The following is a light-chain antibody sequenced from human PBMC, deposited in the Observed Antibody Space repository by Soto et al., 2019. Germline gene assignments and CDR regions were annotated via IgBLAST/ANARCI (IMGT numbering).Light chain of an antibody. CDR3: QHRSNWPKT. J-gene: IGKJ3*01. CDR2: DAS. Sequence: EIVLTQSPATLSLSPGERVTLSCGASQSVGTYLAWYQQKPGQAPRLLIYDASNRATGIPARFSGSGSGTDFTLTISSLEAEDFAVYYCQHRSNWPKTFGPGTKVDIK. CDR1: QSVGTY. V-gene: IGKV3-11*01.